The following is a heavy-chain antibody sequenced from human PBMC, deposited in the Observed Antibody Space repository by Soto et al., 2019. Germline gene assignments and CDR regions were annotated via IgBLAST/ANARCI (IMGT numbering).Heavy chain of an antibody. CDR3: ARDAGDYYDSSGYYFDY. V-gene: IGHV4-31*03. J-gene: IGHJ4*02. Sequence: QVQLQESGPGLVKPSQTLSLTCTVSGGSISSGGYYWSWIRQHPGKGLEWIVYIYYSGSTYYNPSLKSRVTISVDTSKKQFSLKLSSVTAADTAVYYCARDAGDYYDSSGYYFDYWGQGTLVTVSS. CDR2: IYYSGST. D-gene: IGHD3-22*01. CDR1: GGSISSGGYY.